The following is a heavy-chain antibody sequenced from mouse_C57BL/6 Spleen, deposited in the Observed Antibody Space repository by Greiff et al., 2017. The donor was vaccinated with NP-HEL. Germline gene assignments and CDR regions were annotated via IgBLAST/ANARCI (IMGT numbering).Heavy chain of an antibody. CDR1: GFNINDYY. D-gene: IGHD1-1*01. CDR3: ARSVYYYGSSPYLYAMDY. CDR2: IDPEDGET. J-gene: IGHJ4*01. V-gene: IGHV14-2*01. Sequence: EVQLQQSGAELVKPGASVKLSCTASGFNINDYYMHWVKQRTEQGLEWIGRIDPEDGETKYAPKFQGKATITADPSSNTAYLQRSSLTSEDTAVYYCARSVYYYGSSPYLYAMDYWGQGTSVTVSS.